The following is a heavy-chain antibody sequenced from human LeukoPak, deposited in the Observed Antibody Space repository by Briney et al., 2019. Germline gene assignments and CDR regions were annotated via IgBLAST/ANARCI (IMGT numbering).Heavy chain of an antibody. CDR3: AREIYGSGSYYFDY. J-gene: IGHJ4*02. CDR2: IYISGNT. D-gene: IGHD3-10*01. CDR1: GGSISSYD. V-gene: IGHV4-4*07. Sequence: SETLSLTCTVSGGSISSYDWSWIRQPAGKGLEWIGRIYISGNTYYNSSLKSRVTMSVDTSKNQLSLKLSSVSAADTAVYYCAREIYGSGSYYFDYWGPGTPVTVSS.